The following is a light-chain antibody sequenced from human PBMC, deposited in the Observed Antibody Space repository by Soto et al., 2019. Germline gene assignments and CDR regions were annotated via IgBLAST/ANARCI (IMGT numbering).Light chain of an antibody. J-gene: IGLJ1*01. V-gene: IGLV2-11*01. Sequence: QSALTQPRSVSGSPGQSVTISCTGTSSDVGGYNYVSWYQQHPGKAPKLMIYDVSKRPSGVPDRFSGSKSGNTASLTISGLEAEDEADYCCCSDAGSYASGVFGTGTKLTVL. CDR2: DVS. CDR3: CSDAGSYASGV. CDR1: SSDVGGYNY.